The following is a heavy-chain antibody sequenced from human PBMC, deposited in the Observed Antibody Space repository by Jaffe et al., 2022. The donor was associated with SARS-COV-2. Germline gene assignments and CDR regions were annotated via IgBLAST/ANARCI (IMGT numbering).Heavy chain of an antibody. J-gene: IGHJ6*02. CDR1: GFTFSSYG. CDR2: ISYDGSNK. V-gene: IGHV3-30*18. Sequence: QVQLVESGGGVVQPGRSLRLSCAASGFTFSSYGMHWVRQAPGKGLEWVAVISYDGSNKYYADSVKGRFTISRDNSKNTLYLQMNSLRAEDTAVYYCAKNQLNCSGGSCSHLYYYYYGMDVWGQGTTVTVSS. D-gene: IGHD2-15*01. CDR3: AKNQLNCSGGSCSHLYYYYYGMDV.